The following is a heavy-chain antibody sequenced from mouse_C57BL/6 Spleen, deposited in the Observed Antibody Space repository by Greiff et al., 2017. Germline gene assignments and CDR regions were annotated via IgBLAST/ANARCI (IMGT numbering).Heavy chain of an antibody. V-gene: IGHV3-6*01. CDR2: ISYDGSN. D-gene: IGHD2-4*01. Sequence: EVQLQQSGPGLVKPSQSLSLTCSVTGYSITSGYYWNWIRQFPGNKLEWMGYISYDGSNNYNPSLKNRISITRDTSKNQFFLKLNSVTTEDTATYYCARDRVYYDYDGYFDVWGTGTTVTVSS. J-gene: IGHJ1*03. CDR3: ARDRVYYDYDGYFDV. CDR1: GYSITSGYY.